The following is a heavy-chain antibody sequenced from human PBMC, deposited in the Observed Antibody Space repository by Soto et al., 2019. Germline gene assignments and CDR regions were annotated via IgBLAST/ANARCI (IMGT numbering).Heavy chain of an antibody. D-gene: IGHD2-15*01. J-gene: IGHJ5*02. CDR1: GGSISSSSYY. V-gene: IGHV4-39*01. CDR3: ARGVFVVVAALNWFDP. Sequence: SETLSLTCTVSGGSISSSSYYWGWIRQPPGKGLEWIGSIYYSGSTYYNPSLKSRVTISVDTSKNQFSLKLSSVTAADTAVYYCARGVFVVVAALNWFDPWGQGTLVTGSS. CDR2: IYYSGST.